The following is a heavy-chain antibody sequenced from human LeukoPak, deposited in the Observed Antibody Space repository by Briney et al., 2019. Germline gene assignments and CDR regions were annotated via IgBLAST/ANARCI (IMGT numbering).Heavy chain of an antibody. J-gene: IGHJ4*02. CDR3: ARDFSNFGDF. CDR1: GYTFTSYG. D-gene: IGHD3-3*01. Sequence: ASVKVSCKTSGYTFTSYGVSWVRQAPGQGLAWMGWISGCNGVTRYPQTFQDRITMTTDTSASTVYMELKNLTSDDTAVYFCARDFSNFGDFWGQGTLITVSA. CDR2: ISGCNGVT. V-gene: IGHV1-18*01.